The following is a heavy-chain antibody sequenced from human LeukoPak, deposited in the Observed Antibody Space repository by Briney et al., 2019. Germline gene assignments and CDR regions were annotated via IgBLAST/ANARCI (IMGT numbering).Heavy chain of an antibody. CDR3: ARHSERWLGAFDI. CDR2: IYYSGST. Sequence: PSETLSPTCTVSGGSISSYYWSWIRQPPGKGLEWIGYIYYSGSTNYNPSLKSRVTISVDTSKNQFSLKLSSVTAADTAVYYCARHSERWLGAFDIWGQGTMVTVSS. J-gene: IGHJ3*02. V-gene: IGHV4-59*08. D-gene: IGHD6-19*01. CDR1: GGSISSYY.